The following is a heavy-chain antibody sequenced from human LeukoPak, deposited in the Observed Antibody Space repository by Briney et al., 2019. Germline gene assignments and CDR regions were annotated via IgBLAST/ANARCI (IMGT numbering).Heavy chain of an antibody. D-gene: IGHD3-3*01. CDR1: GGSFSGYY. V-gene: IGHV4-34*01. CDR3: ARDNAFWDY. CDR2: INHSGST. Sequence: SETLSLTCAVYGGSFSGYYWSWSRQPPGKGLEWIGEINHSGSTNYNPSLKSRVTISVDTSKNQFSLKLSSVTAADTAVYYCARDNAFWDYWGQGTLVTVSS. J-gene: IGHJ4*02.